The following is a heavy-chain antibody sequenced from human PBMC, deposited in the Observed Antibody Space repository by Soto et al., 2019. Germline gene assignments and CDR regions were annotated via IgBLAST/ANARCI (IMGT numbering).Heavy chain of an antibody. V-gene: IGHV3-74*01. CDR3: ARCVRQLGLGYDYYAMDV. CDR1: GFPFRKNW. CDR2: INTDGSST. Sequence: GGSLRLSCAGSGFPFRKNWMHWVRQAPGKGLVWVSRINTDGSSTNYADSVKGRFTISRDNAKNTVYLQLSSLRAEDTAVYYCARCVRQLGLGYDYYAMDVWGQGTTVTVSS. D-gene: IGHD6-6*01. J-gene: IGHJ6*02.